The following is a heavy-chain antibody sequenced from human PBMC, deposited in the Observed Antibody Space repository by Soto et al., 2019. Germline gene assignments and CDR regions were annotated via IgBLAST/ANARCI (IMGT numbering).Heavy chain of an antibody. Sequence: ASVKVSCKASGLTFTSYGISWVRQAPGQGLEWMAWISIYNDNTKYAQKFQGRITMTTDTSTSTAYMELKSLRSDDTAVYYCAREMYYFGSGTYDDGMDVWGQGTTVTVSS. CDR1: GLTFTSYG. V-gene: IGHV1-18*04. CDR3: AREMYYFGSGTYDDGMDV. D-gene: IGHD3-10*01. J-gene: IGHJ6*02. CDR2: ISIYNDNT.